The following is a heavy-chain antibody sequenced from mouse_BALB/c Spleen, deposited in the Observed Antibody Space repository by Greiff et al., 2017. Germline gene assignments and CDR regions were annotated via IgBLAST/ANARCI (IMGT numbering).Heavy chain of an antibody. D-gene: IGHD2-1*01. V-gene: IGHV1-18*01. J-gene: IGHJ3*01. CDR3: AREYYGNYAWFAY. Sequence: EVQLQQFGAELVKPGASVKISCKASGYTFTDYNMDWVKQSHGKSLEWIGDINPYNGGTGYNQKFKSKATLTVDNSSSTAYMELRSLTSEDSAVYYCAREYYGNYAWFAYWGQGTLVTVSA. CDR1: GYTFTDYN. CDR2: INPYNGGT.